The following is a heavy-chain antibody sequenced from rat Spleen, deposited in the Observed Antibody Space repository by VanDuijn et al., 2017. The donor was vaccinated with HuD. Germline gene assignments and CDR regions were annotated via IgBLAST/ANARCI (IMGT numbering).Heavy chain of an antibody. CDR3: ARPTTGIPFNY. CDR2: IIYDGTNT. D-gene: IGHD1-9*01. V-gene: IGHV5-17*01. CDR1: GFTFSDYT. Sequence: EVQLVESGGGLVQPGRSLKLSCAASGFTFSDYTMAWVRQAPKKGLEWVAAIIYDGTNTYYRDSVKGRFTISRDNAKSTLYLQMDSLRSEDTAIYYCARPTTGIPFNYWGQGVMVTVSS. J-gene: IGHJ2*01.